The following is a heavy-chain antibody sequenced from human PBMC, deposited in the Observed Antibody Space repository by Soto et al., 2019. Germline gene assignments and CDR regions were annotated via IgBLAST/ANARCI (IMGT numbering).Heavy chain of an antibody. CDR3: ARDFVPAYSGYSGY. V-gene: IGHV1-18*01. J-gene: IGHJ4*02. CDR2: ISAYNGNT. CDR1: GYTFTSYG. Sequence: ASVKVSCKASGYTFTSYGINWVRQAPGQGLEWMGWISAYNGNTNYAQKFQGRVTMTTDTSMTTAYMDLRSLKSDDTAVYYCARDFVPAYSGYSGYWGQGTLVTVSS. D-gene: IGHD5-12*01.